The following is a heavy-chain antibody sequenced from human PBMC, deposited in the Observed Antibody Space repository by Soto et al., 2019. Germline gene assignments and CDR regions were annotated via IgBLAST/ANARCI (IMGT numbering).Heavy chain of an antibody. Sequence: SETLSLTCTVSGGSISSSSYYWGWIRQPPGKGLEWIGSIYYSGSTYYNPSLKSRVTISVDTSKNQFSLKLSSVTAADTAVYYCARLPNYDILTGYSEPGPSYYYGTDVWGQGTTVTVSS. D-gene: IGHD3-9*01. CDR3: ARLPNYDILTGYSEPGPSYYYGTDV. J-gene: IGHJ6*02. CDR2: IYYSGST. V-gene: IGHV4-39*01. CDR1: GGSISSSSYY.